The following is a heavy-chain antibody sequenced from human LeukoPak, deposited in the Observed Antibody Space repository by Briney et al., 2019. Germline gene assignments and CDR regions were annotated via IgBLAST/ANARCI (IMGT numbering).Heavy chain of an antibody. D-gene: IGHD6-13*01. J-gene: IGHJ5*02. CDR2: ISGSGGST. CDR3: AKDHLEQQLAPFDP. Sequence: GGSLRLSCAASGFTFSSYAMSWVRQAPGKGLEWVSAISGSGGSTYYADPVKGRFTISRDNSKNTLYLQMNSLRAEDTAVYYCAKDHLEQQLAPFDPWGQGTLVTVSS. CDR1: GFTFSSYA. V-gene: IGHV3-23*01.